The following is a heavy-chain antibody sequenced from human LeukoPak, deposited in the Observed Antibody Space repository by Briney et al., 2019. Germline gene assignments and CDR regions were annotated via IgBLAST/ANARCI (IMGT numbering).Heavy chain of an antibody. J-gene: IGHJ6*02. Sequence: PGGSLRLSCAASGFTVSSNYMSWVSQAPGTWMEWASVIYSGGSTYYADSVKGRFTISRDNSKNTLYLLMNSMRADDTAVYYCARGSIQSYYYGMDVWGQGTTVTVSS. CDR2: IYSGGST. CDR3: ARGSIQSYYYGMDV. V-gene: IGHV3-53*01. CDR1: GFTVSSNY. D-gene: IGHD2-2*02.